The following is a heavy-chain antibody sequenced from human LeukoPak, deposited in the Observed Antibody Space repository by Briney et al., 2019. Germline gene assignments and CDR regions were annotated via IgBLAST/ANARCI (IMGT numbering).Heavy chain of an antibody. Sequence: SETLSLTCAVSGGSISSSNWWSWVRQPPGKGLEWIGEIYHSGSTNYNPSLKSRVTISVDTSKNQFSLRLSSVTAADTAVYYCARGRYSSSWYLDYWGQGALVTVSS. CDR2: IYHSGST. V-gene: IGHV4-4*02. D-gene: IGHD6-13*01. CDR3: ARGRYSSSWYLDY. CDR1: GGSISSSNW. J-gene: IGHJ4*02.